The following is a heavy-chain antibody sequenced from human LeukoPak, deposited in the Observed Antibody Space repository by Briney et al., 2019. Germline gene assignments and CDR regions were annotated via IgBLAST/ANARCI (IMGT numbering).Heavy chain of an antibody. V-gene: IGHV4-59*11. J-gene: IGHJ4*02. CDR1: GGSMSSHY. D-gene: IGHD5-24*01. CDR3: ARTITQMAPYVY. Sequence: SETLSLTCTVSGGSMSSHYWSWIREPPRKGLEWIGYISYTGSNNYNPSLKSRVTISVDTSKNLFSLKLISVTAADTAVYYCARTITQMAPYVYWGQGTLVTVSS. CDR2: ISYTGSN.